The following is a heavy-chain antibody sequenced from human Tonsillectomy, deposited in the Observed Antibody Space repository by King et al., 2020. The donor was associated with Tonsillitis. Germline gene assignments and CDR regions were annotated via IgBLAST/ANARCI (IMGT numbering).Heavy chain of an antibody. CDR3: ARVSRQQDYMDV. V-gene: IGHV4-59*01. J-gene: IGHJ6*03. Sequence: VQLQESGPGLVKPSETLSLTCTVSGVSISSYYWSWIRQPPGKGLECIGYIYYSGSTNYNPSLKSRVTISVDTSKNQFSLKLSSLTAADTAVYYCARVSRQQDYMDVWGKGTPVTVSS. CDR1: GVSISSYY. CDR2: IYYSGST. D-gene: IGHD6-13*01.